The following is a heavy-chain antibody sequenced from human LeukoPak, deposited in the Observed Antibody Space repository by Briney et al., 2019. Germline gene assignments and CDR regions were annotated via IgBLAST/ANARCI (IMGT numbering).Heavy chain of an antibody. D-gene: IGHD3-10*01. V-gene: IGHV4-59*08. CDR1: GGSISSYY. CDR2: IYYSGST. CDR3: ARHRQSRVFWGSGSYNNWFDP. J-gene: IGHJ5*02. Sequence: SETLSLTCTVSGGSISSYYSSWIRQPPGKGLEWIGYIYYSGSTNYNPSLKSRVTISVDTSKNQFSLKLSSVTATDTAVYYCARHRQSRVFWGSGSYNNWFDPWGQGTLVTVSS.